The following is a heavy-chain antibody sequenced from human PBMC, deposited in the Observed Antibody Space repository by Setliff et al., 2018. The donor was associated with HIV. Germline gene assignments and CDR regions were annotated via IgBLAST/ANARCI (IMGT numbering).Heavy chain of an antibody. CDR1: GTSINTSDSY. J-gene: IGHJ4*02. CDR2: IYYTGHT. Sequence: SETLSLTCTVSGTSINTSDSYWGWIRQPPGKGLDWIGSIYYTGHTYYNSSLKSRLTMSVDTSKNQFTLKVNSMTAADTAVYYCARLSCSSNSCPFDYWVQGTLVTVSS. V-gene: IGHV4-39*01. CDR3: ARLSCSSNSCPFDY. D-gene: IGHD2-2*01.